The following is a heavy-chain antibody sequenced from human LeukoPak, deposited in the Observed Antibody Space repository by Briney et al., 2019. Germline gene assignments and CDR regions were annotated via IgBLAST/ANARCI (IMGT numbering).Heavy chain of an antibody. CDR3: AKGVNGHDYYYYGMDV. J-gene: IGHJ6*02. CDR2: ISGSGGST. CDR1: GFTFSSYA. D-gene: IGHD2-8*01. Sequence: GGSLRLSCAASGFTFSSYAMSWVRQAPGKGLEWVSAISGSGGSTYYADSVKGRFTISRDNSKNTLYLQMNSLRAGDTAVYYCAKGVNGHDYYYYGMDVWGQGTTVTVSS. V-gene: IGHV3-23*01.